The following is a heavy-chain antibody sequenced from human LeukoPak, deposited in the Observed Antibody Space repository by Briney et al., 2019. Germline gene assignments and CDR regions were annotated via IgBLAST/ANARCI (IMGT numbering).Heavy chain of an antibody. D-gene: IGHD4-17*01. CDR2: ISYDGSNK. V-gene: IGHV3-30*04. CDR3: ARGKSVTTAMINAFDI. J-gene: IGHJ3*02. CDR1: GFTFSSYA. Sequence: GGSLRLSCAASGFTFSSYAMHWVRQAPGKGLEWVAVISYDGSNKYYADSVKGRFTISRDNSKNTLYLQMNSLRAEDTAVYYCARGKSVTTAMINAFDIWGQGTMVTVSS.